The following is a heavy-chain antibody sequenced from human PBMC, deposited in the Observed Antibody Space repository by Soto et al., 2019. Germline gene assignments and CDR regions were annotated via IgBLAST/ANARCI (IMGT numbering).Heavy chain of an antibody. V-gene: IGHV4-39*01. CDR1: GGSISISSYY. Sequence: SETLSLTCTVSGGSISISSYYWAWIRQPPGKGLEWIGSIYYSGSTYYNPSLKSRVTISVDTSKNQFSLKLSSVTAADTAVYYCARLSQYQLLWSFDYWGQGTLVTVSS. CDR2: IYYSGST. D-gene: IGHD2-2*01. J-gene: IGHJ4*02. CDR3: ARLSQYQLLWSFDY.